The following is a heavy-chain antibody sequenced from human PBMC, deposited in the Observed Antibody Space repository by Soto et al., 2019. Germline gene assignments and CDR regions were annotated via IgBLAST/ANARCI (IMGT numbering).Heavy chain of an antibody. CDR1: GFTFSNYG. Sequence: QVQLVESGGGVVQPGRSLGLSCAASGFTFSNYGMHWVRQAPGKGLEWVAIIWYDGSNQYFADSVKGRFTNSRDNSKNTLFLQMNSRRAEDTALYYCARGGFYDSSAYYYVNFAVEIWGQGTMVTVSS. J-gene: IGHJ3*02. CDR2: IWYDGSNQ. CDR3: ARGGFYDSSAYYYVNFAVEI. V-gene: IGHV3-33*01. D-gene: IGHD3-22*01.